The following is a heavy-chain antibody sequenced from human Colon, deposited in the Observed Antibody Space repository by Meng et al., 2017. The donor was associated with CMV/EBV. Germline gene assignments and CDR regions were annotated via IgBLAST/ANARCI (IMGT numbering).Heavy chain of an antibody. CDR1: GVSLSSSSYY. D-gene: IGHD1-26*01. V-gene: IGHV4-39*07. Sequence: SGVSLSSSSYYWGWIRQSPRKGLEWIGSMFYSVSTYYNPSLKSRVTISIDTSKNHFSLKMTSVTAADTAVYYCVRDYSGTRGPLGYWGQGTLVTGLL. CDR3: VRDYSGTRGPLGY. CDR2: MFYSVST. J-gene: IGHJ4*02.